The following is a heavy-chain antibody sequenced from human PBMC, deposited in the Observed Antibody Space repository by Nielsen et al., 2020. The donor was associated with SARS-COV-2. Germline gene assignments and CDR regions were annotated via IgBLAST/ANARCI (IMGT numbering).Heavy chain of an antibody. Sequence: RQAPGKGLEWLGYIHYSGGLNYNTSLKSRVTMSLDTSKNQVSLKLRSVTAADTAVYYCARVPVGGMITLGGLYYNGVDVWGQGTTVTVSS. D-gene: IGHD3-10*01. J-gene: IGHJ6*02. CDR2: IHYSGGL. V-gene: IGHV4-59*01. CDR3: ARVPVGGMITLGGLYYNGVDV.